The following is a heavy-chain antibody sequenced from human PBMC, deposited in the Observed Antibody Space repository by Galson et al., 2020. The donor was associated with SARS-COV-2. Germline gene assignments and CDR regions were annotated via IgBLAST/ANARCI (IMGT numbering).Heavy chain of an antibody. CDR1: GDSIIDSY. CDR3: ARGGLGGSRGYAGLDV. CDR2: VSYRAST. J-gene: IGHJ6*02. Sequence: SETLSLTCTVSGDSIIDSYWVWVRQPPGKGLEWITYVSYRASTNYNPALRSRVRYSLDESKNQISLELSSVTAADTAVYYCARGGLGGSRGYAGLDVWGQGTTVIVSS. D-gene: IGHD2-2*01. V-gene: IGHV4-59*01.